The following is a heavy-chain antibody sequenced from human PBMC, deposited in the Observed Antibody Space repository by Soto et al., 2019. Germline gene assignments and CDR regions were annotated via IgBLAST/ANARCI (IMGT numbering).Heavy chain of an antibody. CDR1: GFTFSSYA. Sequence: QVQLVESGGGVVQPGRSLRLSGAASGFTFSSYAMHWVRQAPGKGLEWVAVISYDGSNKYYADSVKGRFTISRDNSKNTLYLQMNILRAEDTAVYYCARLYSSGWYGADWGQGTLVTVSS. D-gene: IGHD6-19*01. CDR3: ARLYSSGWYGAD. CDR2: ISYDGSNK. V-gene: IGHV3-30-3*01. J-gene: IGHJ4*02.